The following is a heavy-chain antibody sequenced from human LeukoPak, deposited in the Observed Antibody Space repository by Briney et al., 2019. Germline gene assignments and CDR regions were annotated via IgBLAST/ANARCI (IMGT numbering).Heavy chain of an antibody. J-gene: IGHJ5*02. CDR2: IYYSGST. CDR3: ARVAQYSSSWITGRRFDP. V-gene: IGHV4-39*07. Sequence: SETLSLTCTVSGGSISSSSYYWGWIRQPPGKGLEWIGSIYYSGSTYHNPSLKSRVTISVDTSKNQFSLKLSSVTAADTAVYYCARVAQYSSSWITGRRFDPWGQGTLVTVSS. D-gene: IGHD6-13*01. CDR1: GGSISSSSYY.